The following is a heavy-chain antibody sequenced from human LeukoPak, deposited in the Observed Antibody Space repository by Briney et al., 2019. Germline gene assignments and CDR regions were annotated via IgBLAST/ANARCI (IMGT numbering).Heavy chain of an antibody. J-gene: IGHJ4*02. CDR2: ISANNGNT. V-gene: IGHV1-18*01. Sequence: GASVKVSCKASGYTFTSYGISWVRQAPGQGLEWMAWISANNGNTEYAQKFQGRVTLTTDASTNTAYLEMRNLRFDDTAVYYCVQFELDYWGQGTLVTVSS. D-gene: IGHD1-7*01. CDR1: GYTFTSYG. CDR3: VQFELDY.